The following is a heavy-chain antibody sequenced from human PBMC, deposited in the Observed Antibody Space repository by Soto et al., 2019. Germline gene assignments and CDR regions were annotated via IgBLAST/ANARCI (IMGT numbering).Heavy chain of an antibody. D-gene: IGHD3-22*01. V-gene: IGHV1-3*01. Sequence: QVQLVQSGAEVKKPGASVKVSCKASGYTFTSYAMHWVRQAPGQRLEWMGWINAGNGNTKYSQKFQVRVTITSDTSASTAYIELSSMRSEDTAVYYCARDFPYYDSSGYYSYWGQGTLVTVSS. CDR2: INAGNGNT. CDR3: ARDFPYYDSSGYYSY. J-gene: IGHJ4*02. CDR1: GYTFTSYA.